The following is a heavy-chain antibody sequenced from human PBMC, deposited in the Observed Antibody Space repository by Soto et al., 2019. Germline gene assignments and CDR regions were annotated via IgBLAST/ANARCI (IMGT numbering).Heavy chain of an antibody. CDR3: ARVWGGAFDI. Sequence: SENLSLTGTVSGGCIRSYYWSWIRQPPGKGLEWIGYIYYSGSTNYNPSLKSRVTISVDTSKNQFSLKLSSVTAADTAVYYCARVWGGAFDIWGQGTMVT. CDR1: GGCIRSYY. D-gene: IGHD3-10*01. CDR2: IYYSGST. J-gene: IGHJ3*02. V-gene: IGHV4-59*01.